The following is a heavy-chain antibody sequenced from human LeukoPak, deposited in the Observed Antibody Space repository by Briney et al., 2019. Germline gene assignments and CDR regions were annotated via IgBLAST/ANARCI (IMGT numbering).Heavy chain of an antibody. CDR2: VNPVFGTA. CDR1: GYTFTSYG. V-gene: IGHV1-69*13. CDR3: ARQHYCSRGSSYFTQLHQPPIGAFDI. D-gene: IGHD2-15*01. J-gene: IGHJ3*02. Sequence: SVKVSCKASGYTFTSYGISWVRQAPGQGGEWVGGVNPVFGTANYAQKFQGRVTITADESPSTAYMELSSLRSEDTAVYYCARQHYCSRGSSYFTQLHQPPIGAFDIWGQGTMVTVSS.